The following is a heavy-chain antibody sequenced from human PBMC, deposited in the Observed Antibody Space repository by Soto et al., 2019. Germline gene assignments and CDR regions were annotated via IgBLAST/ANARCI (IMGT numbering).Heavy chain of an antibody. CDR2: IVVSSGNT. CDR1: GFTFTSSA. V-gene: IGHV1-58*02. CDR3: ATEVFGLTHPNWFDP. Sequence: SCKASGFTFTSSAMQWVRQARGQRLEWIGWIVVSSGNTNYAQKFQERVTITRDTSTDTAYMELSSLRSEDTAVYYCATEVFGLTHPNWFDPWGQGTLVTVSS. D-gene: IGHD3-3*01. J-gene: IGHJ5*02.